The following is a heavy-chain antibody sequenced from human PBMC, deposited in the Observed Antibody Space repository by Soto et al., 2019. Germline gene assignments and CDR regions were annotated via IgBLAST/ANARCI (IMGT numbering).Heavy chain of an antibody. D-gene: IGHD3-3*01. CDR2: IYHSGSS. J-gene: IGHJ6*02. CDR1: GGCITSGQW. CDR3: ARQSFWSGFSSYGMDV. Sequence: EILSLTCAVSGGCITSGQWWSWVRQPPGKGLEWIGEIYHSGSSNYNPSLKSRVTISVDKSKTQFSLMLSSVTAADTAVYYCARQSFWSGFSSYGMDVWGQGTTVTVSS. V-gene: IGHV4-4*02.